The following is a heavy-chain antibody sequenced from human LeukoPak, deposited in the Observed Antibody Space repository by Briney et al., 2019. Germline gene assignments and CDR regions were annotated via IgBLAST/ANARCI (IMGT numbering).Heavy chain of an antibody. Sequence: GGSLRLSCAASGFTFISYSMNWVRQDPGKGLEWVSTIGTASDTYYPGSVEGRFTLSRDNAKNSLYLQMNSLTAGDTAVYYCARGPPRGKYYYMDVWGKGTTVTVSS. J-gene: IGHJ6*03. CDR1: GFTFISYS. V-gene: IGHV3-13*01. CDR2: IGTASDT. D-gene: IGHD1-1*01. CDR3: ARGPPRGKYYYMDV.